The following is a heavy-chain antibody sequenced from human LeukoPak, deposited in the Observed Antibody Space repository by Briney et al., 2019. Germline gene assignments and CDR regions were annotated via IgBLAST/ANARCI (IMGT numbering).Heavy chain of an antibody. CDR2: IYTSGST. V-gene: IGHV4-61*02. J-gene: IGHJ5*02. CDR3: ARHDGDCSNTSCLNWFDP. Sequence: SETLSLTCTVSGGSISSGSYYWSWIRQPAGKGLEWIGRIYTSGSTNYNPSLKSRVTISVDTSKNQFSLKLSSVTAADTAVYYCARHDGDCSNTSCLNWFDPWGQGTLVTVSS. CDR1: GGSISSGSYY. D-gene: IGHD2-2*01.